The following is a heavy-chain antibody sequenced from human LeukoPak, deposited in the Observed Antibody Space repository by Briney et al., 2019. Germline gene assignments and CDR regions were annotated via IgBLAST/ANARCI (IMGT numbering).Heavy chain of an antibody. D-gene: IGHD6-19*01. CDR3: ARDRGSGWYGSLRPDHLRDYYMDV. CDR1: GFTFSTYG. CDR2: ISGSGGST. J-gene: IGHJ6*03. V-gene: IGHV3-23*01. Sequence: HPGGSLRLSCEASGFTFSTYGINWVRQAPGKGLEWVSAISGSGGSTYYADSVKGRFTISRDNSKNTLWLQMNSLKGEDTAVYYCARDRGSGWYGSLRPDHLRDYYMDVWGKGTTVTVSS.